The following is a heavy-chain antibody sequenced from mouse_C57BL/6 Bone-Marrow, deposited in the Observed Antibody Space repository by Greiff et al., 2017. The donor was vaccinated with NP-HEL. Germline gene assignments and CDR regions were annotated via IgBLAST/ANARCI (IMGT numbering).Heavy chain of an antibody. CDR2: IDPSDSYT. V-gene: IGHV1-50*01. CDR1: GYTFTSYW. Sequence: QVQLKQPGAELVKPGASVKLSCKASGYTFTSYWMQWVKQRPGQGLEWIGEIDPSDSYTNYTQKFKGKATLTVDTSSSTAYMQLSSLTSEDSAVYYCARESNLWYFDVWGTGTTVTVSS. J-gene: IGHJ1*03. D-gene: IGHD2-5*01. CDR3: ARESNLWYFDV.